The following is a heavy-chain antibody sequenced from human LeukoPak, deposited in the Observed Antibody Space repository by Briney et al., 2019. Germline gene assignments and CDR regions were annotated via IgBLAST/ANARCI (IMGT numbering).Heavy chain of an antibody. D-gene: IGHD3-22*01. V-gene: IGHV4-34*01. CDR1: GRSFSGYY. J-gene: IGHJ3*01. Sequence: SETLSLTCAVYGRSFSGYYWSWIRQPPGKGLEWIGEINHSGSANYNPSLKSRVTISVDTSKNQFSLKLSSVDAADTAVYYCAKAGVRYFDSSGLYAFDFWGQGTTVTVSS. CDR3: AKAGVRYFDSSGLYAFDF. CDR2: INHSGSA.